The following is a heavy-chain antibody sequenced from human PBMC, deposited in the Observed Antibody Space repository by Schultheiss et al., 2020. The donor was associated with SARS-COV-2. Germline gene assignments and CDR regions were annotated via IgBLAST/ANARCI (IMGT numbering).Heavy chain of an antibody. CDR1: GFTFSDYY. Sequence: GGSLRLSCAASGFTFSDYYMSWIRQAPGKGLEWVSYISSSGSTIYYADSVKGRFTISRDNAKNSLYLQMNSLRAEDTAVYYCATSGDYYYYAMDVWGQGTTVTVAS. J-gene: IGHJ6*02. CDR2: ISSSGSTI. CDR3: ATSGDYYYYAMDV. V-gene: IGHV3-11*01.